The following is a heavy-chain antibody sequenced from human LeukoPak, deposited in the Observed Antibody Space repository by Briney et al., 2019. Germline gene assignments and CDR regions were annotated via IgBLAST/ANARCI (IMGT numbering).Heavy chain of an antibody. CDR2: ISGSGGTT. Sequence: GGSLRLSCAASGFTFSSHALTWVRQAPGKGLEWVSYISGSGGTTYYADSVKGRFTISRDNSKNTLYLQMNSLRAEDTAVYYCAKENYYDSTYPNFQHWGQGTLVTVSS. D-gene: IGHD3-22*01. CDR3: AKENYYDSTYPNFQH. J-gene: IGHJ1*01. CDR1: GFTFSSHA. V-gene: IGHV3-23*01.